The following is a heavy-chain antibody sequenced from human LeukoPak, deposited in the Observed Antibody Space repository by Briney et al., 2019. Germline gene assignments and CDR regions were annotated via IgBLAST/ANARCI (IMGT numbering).Heavy chain of an antibody. Sequence: GSLRLSCAASGFTFSTYGMSWVRQAPGKGLEWIGSIYYNGSTYYNPSLKSRLTISVDTSKNQFSLKLTSVTAADTAVYYCARGPYYYDSSGSFDYWGQGTLVTVSS. V-gene: IGHV4-38-2*01. CDR3: ARGPYYYDSSGSFDY. CDR1: GFTFSTYG. J-gene: IGHJ4*02. CDR2: IYYNGST. D-gene: IGHD3-22*01.